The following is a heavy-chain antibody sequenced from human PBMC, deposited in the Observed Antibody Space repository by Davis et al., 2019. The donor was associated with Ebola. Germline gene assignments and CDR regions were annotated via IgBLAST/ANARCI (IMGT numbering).Heavy chain of an antibody. CDR2: IKQDGSEK. Sequence: PGGSLRLSCAASGFTFSSYWMSWVRQAPGKGLEWVANIKQDGSEKYYVDSVKGRFTISRDNAKNSLYLQMNSLRAEDTAVYYCVSSTSSYYYYYGMDVWGQGTTVTVSS. V-gene: IGHV3-7*01. CDR1: GFTFSSYW. J-gene: IGHJ6*02. D-gene: IGHD2-2*01. CDR3: VSSTSSYYYYYGMDV.